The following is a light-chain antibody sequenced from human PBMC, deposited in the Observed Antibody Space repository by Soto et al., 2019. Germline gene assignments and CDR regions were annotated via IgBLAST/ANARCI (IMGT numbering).Light chain of an antibody. V-gene: IGKV3-15*01. CDR2: GAS. Sequence: EIVMTQSPATLSVSPGERATLSCRASQSVSSNLAWYQQKPGQAPSLLIYGASTRATGIPARFSGSGSGTEFTLTISSLQSEDFAVYYCQQYNNWHPITFGQGTRLEIK. J-gene: IGKJ5*01. CDR3: QQYNNWHPIT. CDR1: QSVSSN.